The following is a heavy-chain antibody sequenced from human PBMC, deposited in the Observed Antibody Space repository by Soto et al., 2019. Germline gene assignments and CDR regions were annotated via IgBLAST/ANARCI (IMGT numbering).Heavy chain of an antibody. D-gene: IGHD2-15*01. J-gene: IGHJ1*01. Sequence: QVQLVQSGAEVKKPGASVKVSCKASGYIFTAYSMHWVRQAPGQGLEWMGVVNPSGGSTNYAQKFPGRITMTSDTSTSTVYMDLSSLTSEDTAVYYCAREENCSDGICYSEYFQRWGQGTLVTVSS. CDR1: GYIFTAYS. CDR3: AREENCSDGICYSEYFQR. CDR2: VNPSGGST. V-gene: IGHV1-46*01.